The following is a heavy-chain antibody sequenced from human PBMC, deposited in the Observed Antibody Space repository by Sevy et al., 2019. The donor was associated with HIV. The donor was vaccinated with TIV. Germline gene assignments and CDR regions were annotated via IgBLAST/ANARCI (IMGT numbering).Heavy chain of an antibody. Sequence: ASVKVSCKASGYTFSNYFITWVRQAPGQALEWMGRVSAFNGDTNYAQKFQGRVTMTTDTSTNTAYMDLRSLRSDDTAVYYCARAYCNGGRCYSLAYWGQGTLVTVPS. CDR3: ARAYCNGGRCYSLAY. J-gene: IGHJ4*02. D-gene: IGHD2-15*01. CDR1: GYTFSNYF. V-gene: IGHV1-18*01. CDR2: VSAFNGDT.